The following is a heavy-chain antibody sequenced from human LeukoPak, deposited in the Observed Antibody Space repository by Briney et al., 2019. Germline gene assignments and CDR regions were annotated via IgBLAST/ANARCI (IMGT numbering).Heavy chain of an antibody. CDR1: GYTFTSYY. Sequence: ASVKVSCKASGYTFTSYYMHWVRQAPGQGLEWMGIINPSGGSTSYAQKFQGRVTMTRDTSTSTVYMELSSLRSEDTAVYYCARTARLTYYYDSSGYEIFQHWGQGTLVIVSS. D-gene: IGHD3-22*01. CDR3: ARTARLTYYYDSSGYEIFQH. J-gene: IGHJ1*01. V-gene: IGHV1-46*01. CDR2: INPSGGST.